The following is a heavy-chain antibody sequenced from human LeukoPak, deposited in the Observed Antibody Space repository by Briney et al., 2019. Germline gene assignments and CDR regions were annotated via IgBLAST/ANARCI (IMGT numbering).Heavy chain of an antibody. V-gene: IGHV4-59*01. CDR3: ARDSGGMDV. Sequence: SETLSLTCTVSSGSISSYYWSWIRQPPGKGLEWIGYIYYSGSTNYNPSLKSRVTISVDTSKNQFSLKLSSVTAADTAVYYCARDSGGMDVWGQGNTVTVS. CDR2: IYYSGST. CDR1: SGSISSYY. J-gene: IGHJ6*02. D-gene: IGHD7-27*01.